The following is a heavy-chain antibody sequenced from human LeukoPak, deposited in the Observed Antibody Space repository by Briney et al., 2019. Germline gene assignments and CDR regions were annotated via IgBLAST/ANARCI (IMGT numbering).Heavy chain of an antibody. V-gene: IGHV1-8*01. J-gene: IGHJ4*02. Sequence: ASVKVSCKASGYTFTTYDINWVRQATGKGLEWMGWMNPNSGNTGYAQKLQGRVTMTRNTSMSTAYMELNSLRSEDTAVYYCARANYYGSGKKDLDYWGQGTLVTVSS. CDR3: ARANYYGSGKKDLDY. CDR2: MNPNSGNT. D-gene: IGHD3-10*01. CDR1: GYTFTTYD.